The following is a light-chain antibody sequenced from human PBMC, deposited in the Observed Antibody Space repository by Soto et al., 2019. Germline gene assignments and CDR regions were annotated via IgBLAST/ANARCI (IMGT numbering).Light chain of an antibody. CDR2: GAS. CDR1: QSVSAN. CDR3: QQYNNWPQT. Sequence: EIVMTQSPATLSVSPGERATLSCRASQSVSANLAWYQQKPGQAPRLLIYGASTRATGIPARFSGSGSGTEVTLTITSLQSEDFAVYCCQQYNNWPQTFGQGTKVEIK. J-gene: IGKJ1*01. V-gene: IGKV3-15*01.